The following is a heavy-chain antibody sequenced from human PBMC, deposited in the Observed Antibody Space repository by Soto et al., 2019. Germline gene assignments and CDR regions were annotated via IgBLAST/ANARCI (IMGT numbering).Heavy chain of an antibody. CDR3: AAPGNYYDSSGYYYVRKSFDY. D-gene: IGHD3-22*01. CDR2: IDPDSGGT. V-gene: IGHV1-2*02. Sequence: ASVKVSCKASGYTFTGYYMHWVRQAPGQGLEWMGCIDPDSGGTNYAQKFQGRVTMTEDTSTNTAYMELSSLRSEDTAVYYCAAPGNYYDSSGYYYVRKSFDYWGQGTLVTVSS. J-gene: IGHJ4*02. CDR1: GYTFTGYY.